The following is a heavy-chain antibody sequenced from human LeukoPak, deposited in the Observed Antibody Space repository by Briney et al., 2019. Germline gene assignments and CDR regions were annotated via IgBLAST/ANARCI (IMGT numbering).Heavy chain of an antibody. Sequence: PGGSLRLSCAASGFTFDDYGMSWVRQAPGKGLEWVAGINWNGGSTGYADSVKGRFTISRDNAKNSLYLLMNSLRAEDTALYYCARDVLYDSSGYYSDYWGQGTLVTVSS. CDR1: GFTFDDYG. CDR3: ARDVLYDSSGYYSDY. J-gene: IGHJ4*02. D-gene: IGHD3-22*01. V-gene: IGHV3-20*04. CDR2: INWNGGST.